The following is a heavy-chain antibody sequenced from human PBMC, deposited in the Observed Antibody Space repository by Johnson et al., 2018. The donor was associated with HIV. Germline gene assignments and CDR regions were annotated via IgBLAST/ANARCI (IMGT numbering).Heavy chain of an antibody. J-gene: IGHJ3*02. CDR2: IGTAGDT. Sequence: VQLVESGGGLVQPGGSLRLSCAASGFTFSSYDMHWVRQATGKGLEWVSGIGTAGDTYYPDSVKGRFTVSRDNAKNTLYLQMNSLRAEDTALYYCAKNPGIAGGAFDIWGQGTMVTVSS. D-gene: IGHD6-13*01. CDR1: GFTFSSYD. V-gene: IGHV3-13*01. CDR3: AKNPGIAGGAFDI.